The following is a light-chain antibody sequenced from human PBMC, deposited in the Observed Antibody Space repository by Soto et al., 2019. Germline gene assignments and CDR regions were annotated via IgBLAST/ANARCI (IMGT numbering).Light chain of an antibody. J-gene: IGKJ1*01. V-gene: IGKV3-15*01. CDR2: DAS. Sequence: EIVLTQSPGTLSLSPGERATLSCRASQSVSNNYLAWYQQKPGQAPRLLIFDASTRATGIPVRFSGSGPGTEFSLSISSVQSEDFAIFYCQQYNRWPRTFGQGTKVDIK. CDR3: QQYNRWPRT. CDR1: QSVSNN.